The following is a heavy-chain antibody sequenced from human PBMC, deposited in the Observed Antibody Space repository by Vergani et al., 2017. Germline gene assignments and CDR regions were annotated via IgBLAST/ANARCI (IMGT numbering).Heavy chain of an antibody. D-gene: IGHD5-18*01. Sequence: QVQLQQWGAGLLKPSETLSLTCAVYGGSISSGSYYWSWIRQPAGKGLEWIGRIHTSGSTNYNPSLKRRATISMDTPKNQFSLKVSSVTAADTAVYYCASARKTAMVRPDAFDICGQGTMVTVSS. CDR3: ASARKTAMVRPDAFDI. CDR1: GGSISSGSYY. CDR2: IHTSGST. J-gene: IGHJ3*02. V-gene: IGHV4-61*02.